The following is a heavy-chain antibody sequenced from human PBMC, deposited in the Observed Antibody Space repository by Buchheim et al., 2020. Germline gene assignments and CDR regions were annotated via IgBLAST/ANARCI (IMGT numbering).Heavy chain of an antibody. CDR1: GGTFSSYA. CDR3: ARDHYYGLGSPSWFDP. D-gene: IGHD3-10*01. CDR2: IIPILGIA. Sequence: VKKPGSSVKVSCKASGGTFSSYAISWVRQAPGQGLEWMGRIIPILGIANYAQKFQGRVTITADKSTSTAYMELSSLRSEDTAVYYCARDHYYGLGSPSWFDPWGQGTL. J-gene: IGHJ5*02. V-gene: IGHV1-69*04.